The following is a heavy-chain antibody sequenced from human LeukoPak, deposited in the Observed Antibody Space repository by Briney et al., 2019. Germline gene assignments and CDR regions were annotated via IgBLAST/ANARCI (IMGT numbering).Heavy chain of an antibody. Sequence: PGGSLRLSCAASEFIFSRYAMHWVRQAPGKGLEWVAILSYDDTNEYYADSVAGRFTISRDNSKNTSYLQMNSLRPDDTAVYYCARDRRDGNNLAFHFDYWGQGTLVTVSS. V-gene: IGHV3-30*04. J-gene: IGHJ4*02. CDR3: ARDRRDGNNLAFHFDY. D-gene: IGHD5-24*01. CDR1: EFIFSRYA. CDR2: LSYDDTNE.